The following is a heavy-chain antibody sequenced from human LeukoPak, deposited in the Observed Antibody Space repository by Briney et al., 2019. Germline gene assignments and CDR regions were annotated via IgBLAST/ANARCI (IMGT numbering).Heavy chain of an antibody. CDR1: GFTFSSYS. V-gene: IGHV3-48*04. CDR3: ARVGTAMVRGAFDI. CDR2: ISSSGSTI. J-gene: IGHJ3*02. Sequence: PGGSLRLSCAASGFTFSSYSMSWIRQAPGKGLEWVSYISSSGSTIYYADSVKGRFTISRDNAKNSLYLQMNSLRAEDTAVYYCARVGTAMVRGAFDIWGQGTMVTVSS. D-gene: IGHD5-18*01.